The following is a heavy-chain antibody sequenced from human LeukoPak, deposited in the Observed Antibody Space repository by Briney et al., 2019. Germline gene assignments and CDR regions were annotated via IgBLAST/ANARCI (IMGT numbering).Heavy chain of an antibody. CDR3: ARGDFGVTGGDY. CDR2: IIPIFGTA. Sequence: SVKVSCKASGGTFSNYAISWVRQAPGQGLEWMGGIIPIFGTANYAQKFQGRVTITGDESTSTAYMELSSLRSEDTAVYYCARGDFGVTGGDYWGQGTLVTVSS. D-gene: IGHD3-3*01. J-gene: IGHJ4*02. V-gene: IGHV1-69*13. CDR1: GGTFSNYA.